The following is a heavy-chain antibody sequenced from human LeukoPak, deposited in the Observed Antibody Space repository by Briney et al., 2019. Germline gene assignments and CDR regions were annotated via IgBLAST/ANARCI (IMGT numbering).Heavy chain of an antibody. CDR2: IYNSGST. J-gene: IGHJ4*02. D-gene: IGHD6-19*01. Sequence: PSETLSLTRPVSGGSISSSYSGWIRQPPGKGLEWIGYIYNSGSTNYNPSFKSRVAIAVDTSKNQFSLKLSAVTAADTAVYYCSTWGIAVAGTFEYWGQGTVVTVST. V-gene: IGHV4-59*08. CDR3: STWGIAVAGTFEY. CDR1: GGSISSSY.